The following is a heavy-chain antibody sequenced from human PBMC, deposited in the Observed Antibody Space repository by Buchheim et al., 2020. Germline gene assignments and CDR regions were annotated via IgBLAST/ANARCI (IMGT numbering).Heavy chain of an antibody. Sequence: QVQLVQSGAEVKKPGSSVKVSCKASGGTFSSYAISWVRQAPGQGLEWMGGIIPIFGTANYAQKFQGRVTITADESTSTAYMELSSLRSEDTAVYYCAREYSCHYDSSGCNGPFDYWGQGTL. J-gene: IGHJ4*02. CDR2: IIPIFGTA. D-gene: IGHD3-22*01. CDR1: GGTFSSYA. V-gene: IGHV1-69*01. CDR3: AREYSCHYDSSGCNGPFDY.